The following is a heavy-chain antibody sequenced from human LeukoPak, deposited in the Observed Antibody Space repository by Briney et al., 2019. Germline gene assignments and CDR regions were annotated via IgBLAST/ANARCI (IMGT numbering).Heavy chain of an antibody. CDR1: GFRFNSYV. D-gene: IGHD3-3*01. CDR2: IKKDGSEK. CDR3: ARSDFWSGTPSYFDY. Sequence: PGGSLRLSCAASGFRFNSYVMHWVRQAPGKGLEWVARIKKDGSEKYYVDSVKGRFTISRDNAKNSLYLQMHSLRVEDTAVYYCARSDFWSGTPSYFDYWGQGTLVTVSS. J-gene: IGHJ4*02. V-gene: IGHV3-7*01.